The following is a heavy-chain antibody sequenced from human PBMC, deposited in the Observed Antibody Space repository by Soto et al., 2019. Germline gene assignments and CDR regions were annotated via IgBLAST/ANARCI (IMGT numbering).Heavy chain of an antibody. CDR3: ARDVDDYSLFDY. J-gene: IGHJ4*02. CDR1: GGSISSYY. D-gene: IGHD2-15*01. Sequence: SETLSLTCTVSGGSISSYYWSWIRQPPGKGLEWIGYIYYSGSTNYNPSLKSRVTISVDTSKNQFSLKLSSVTAADTAVYYCARDVDDYSLFDYCCQATLVS. CDR2: IYYSGST. V-gene: IGHV4-59*01.